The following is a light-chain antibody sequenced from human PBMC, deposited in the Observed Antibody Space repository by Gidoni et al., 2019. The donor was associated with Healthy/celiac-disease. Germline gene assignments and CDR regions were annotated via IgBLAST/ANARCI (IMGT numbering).Light chain of an antibody. CDR1: QSISSY. J-gene: IGKJ1*01. Sequence: DIQITQSPSSLSASVGDRVTITCRASQSISSYLNWYQQKPGKAPKLLIYAASSLQSGVPSRFSGSGSGTDFTLTISSLQHEDLATYCCQQSYSTPWTFGQGTKVEIK. CDR2: AAS. CDR3: QQSYSTPWT. V-gene: IGKV1-39*01.